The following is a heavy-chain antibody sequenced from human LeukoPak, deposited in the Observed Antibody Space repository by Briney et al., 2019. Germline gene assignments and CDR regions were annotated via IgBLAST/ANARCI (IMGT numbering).Heavy chain of an antibody. D-gene: IGHD3-22*01. CDR2: ISSSGSTI. V-gene: IGHV3-11*01. J-gene: IGHJ4*02. CDR3: ARDRVTGYYDSSGYLFF. CDR1: GFTFSDHY. Sequence: PGGSLRLSCAASGFTFSDHYMSWIRQAPGKGLEWVSYISSSGSTIYYADSVKGRFTISRDNAKNSLYLQMNSLRAEDTAVYYCARDRVTGYYDSSGYLFFWGQGTLVTVSS.